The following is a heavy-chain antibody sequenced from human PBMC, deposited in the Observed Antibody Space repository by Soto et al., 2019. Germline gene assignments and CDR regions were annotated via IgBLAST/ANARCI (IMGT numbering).Heavy chain of an antibody. V-gene: IGHV4-31*03. D-gene: IGHD4-17*01. J-gene: IGHJ5*02. CDR2: IYYSGST. Sequence: QVQLQESGPGLVRPSQTLSLTCTVSGGSISSGGYYWSWIRQHPGKGMEWIGYIYYSGSTYYNPSLKSRVTISVDTSKNQFSLKLSSVTAADTAVYYCARGGGHGDYRGGCWFDPWGQGTLVTVSS. CDR3: ARGGGHGDYRGGCWFDP. CDR1: GGSISSGGYY.